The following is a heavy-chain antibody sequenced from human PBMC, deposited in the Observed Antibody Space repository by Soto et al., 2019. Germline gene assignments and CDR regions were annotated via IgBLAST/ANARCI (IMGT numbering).Heavy chain of an antibody. V-gene: IGHV2-5*02. D-gene: IGHD6-19*01. J-gene: IGHJ4*02. Sequence: SGPTLVNPTQTLTLTCTFSGFSLITIGLGVGWIRQPPGKALEWLAFIYWDDDKRYSPSLGSRLTIAKDTSKNQVVLTMTNMDPVDTATYFCAHRVPGSTTGWNTGIFDYWVQGTLVTFS. CDR1: GFSLITIGLG. CDR2: IYWDDDK. CDR3: AHRVPGSTTGWNTGIFDY.